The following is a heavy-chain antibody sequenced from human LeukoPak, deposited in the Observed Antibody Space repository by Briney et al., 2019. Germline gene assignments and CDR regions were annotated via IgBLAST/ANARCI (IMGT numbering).Heavy chain of an antibody. D-gene: IGHD5-18*01. CDR1: GGTFSSYA. CDR3: ARGRADTAIYYYYMDV. V-gene: IGHV1-69*05. CDR2: IIPIFGTA. Sequence: SVKVSCKASGGTFSSYAISWVRQAPGQGLEWMGGIIPIFGTANYAQKFQGRVTITTDESTSTAYMELSSLRSEDTAVYYCARGRADTAIYYYYMDVWGKGTTVTVSS. J-gene: IGHJ6*03.